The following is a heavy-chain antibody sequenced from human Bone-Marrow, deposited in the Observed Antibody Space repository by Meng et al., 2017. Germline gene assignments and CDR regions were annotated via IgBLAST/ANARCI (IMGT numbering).Heavy chain of an antibody. V-gene: IGHV4-4*02. Sequence: QVRLQESGPGLVKPSGTLSLTCAVSGRSISSSNWWSWVRQPPGKGLEWIGEIYHSGSTNYNPSLKSRVTISVDKSKNQFSLKLSSVTAADTAVYYCARGQYFSWWELLPAFWFDPWGQGTLVTVSS. CDR1: GRSISSSNW. J-gene: IGHJ5*02. CDR3: ARGQYFSWWELLPAFWFDP. CDR2: IYHSGST. D-gene: IGHD1-26*01.